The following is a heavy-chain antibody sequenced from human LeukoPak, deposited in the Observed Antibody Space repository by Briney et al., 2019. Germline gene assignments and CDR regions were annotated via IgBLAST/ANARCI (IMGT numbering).Heavy chain of an antibody. CDR1: GGSINSDY. J-gene: IGHJ6*02. CDR2: IYYSGSST. D-gene: IGHD1-26*01. CDR3: ARQGHKLTLVDYYGMDV. V-gene: IGHV4-59*08. Sequence: SETLSLTCSVSGGSINSDYWSWVRQPPGKGLEWIGYIYYSGSSTNYNPSLKSRVTISVDRSKNQFSLKLKSVTAADTAVYYCARQGHKLTLVDYYGMDVWGQGTTVTVSS.